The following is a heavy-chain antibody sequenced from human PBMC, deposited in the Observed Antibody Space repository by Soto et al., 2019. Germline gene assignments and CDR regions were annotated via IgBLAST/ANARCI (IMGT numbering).Heavy chain of an antibody. J-gene: IGHJ4*02. CDR3: FSVVAGYSYGQHFEY. Sequence: EVQLVESGGGLVQPGGSLRLSCAVSGFTLSDHYIDWVRQAPGKGLEWVGRSRNKANGYTTDYAASVKGRFAFSRDDSKISLYLHMHSLKTEDTSLYFSFSVVAGYSYGQHFEYWGQGTLVTVSS. CDR2: SRNKANGYTT. V-gene: IGHV3-72*01. D-gene: IGHD5-18*01. CDR1: GFTLSDHY.